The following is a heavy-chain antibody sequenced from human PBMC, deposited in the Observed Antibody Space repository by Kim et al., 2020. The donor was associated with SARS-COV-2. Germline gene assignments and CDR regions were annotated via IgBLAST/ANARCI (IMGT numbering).Heavy chain of an antibody. CDR3: ATSRGYNYYGIDV. J-gene: IGHJ6*02. Sequence: GGSLRLSCAASGFTVSSNYMTWVRQAPGKGLDWVSIIYGGGSTYYADSVKGRFTISRNNSKNTLYLQMNSLRVDDTAVYYLATSRGYNYYGIDVWGQGTTVTVSS. D-gene: IGHD3-10*01. V-gene: IGHV3-53*01. CDR2: IYGGGST. CDR1: GFTVSSNY.